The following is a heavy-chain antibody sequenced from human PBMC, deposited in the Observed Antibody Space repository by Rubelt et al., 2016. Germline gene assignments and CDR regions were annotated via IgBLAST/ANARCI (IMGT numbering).Heavy chain of an antibody. CDR2: INPNSGGT. D-gene: IGHD3-22*01. Sequence: QVQLVQPGAEVKKPGASVKVSCKASGYTFTGYYMHWVRQAPGQGLEWMGWINPNSGGTNYAQKFQGRGTMTRDTSISTAYMELSRLRSDDTAVYYCARFAIGGHSSGYLFDYWGQGTLVTVSS. CDR3: ARFAIGGHSSGYLFDY. V-gene: IGHV1-2*02. J-gene: IGHJ4*02. CDR1: GYTFTGYY.